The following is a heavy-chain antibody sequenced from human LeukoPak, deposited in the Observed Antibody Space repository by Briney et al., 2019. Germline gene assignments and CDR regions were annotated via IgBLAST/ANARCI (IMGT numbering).Heavy chain of an antibody. J-gene: IGHJ6*03. CDR1: GYTFTGYY. CDR2: INPSGGST. CDR3: ARDRGYRPRYYYMDV. D-gene: IGHD5-18*01. Sequence: ASVKVSCKASGYTFTGYYMHWVRQAPGQGLEWMGIINPSGGSTSYAQKFQGRVTMTRDMSTSTVYMELSSLRSEDTAVYYCARDRGYRPRYYYMDVWGKGTTVTVSS. V-gene: IGHV1-46*01.